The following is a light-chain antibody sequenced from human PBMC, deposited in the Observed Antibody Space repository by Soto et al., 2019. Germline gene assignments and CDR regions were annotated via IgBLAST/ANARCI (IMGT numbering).Light chain of an antibody. V-gene: IGKV1-5*01. Sequence: GERVTITCRASQSIGRWLAWYQQKPGKAPKLLIYDASSLESGVPSRFSGSGSGTDFTLTISSLQPEDFAVYYCQHYGSSWLTFGQGTKVDIK. J-gene: IGKJ1*01. CDR3: QHYGSSWLT. CDR2: DAS. CDR1: QSIGRW.